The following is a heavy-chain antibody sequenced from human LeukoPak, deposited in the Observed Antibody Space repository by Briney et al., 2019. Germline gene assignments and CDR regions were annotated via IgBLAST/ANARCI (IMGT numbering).Heavy chain of an antibody. J-gene: IGHJ4*02. CDR3: ARVQRWELLSAAYYFDY. CDR1: GGYISSSSYY. D-gene: IGHD1-26*01. Sequence: SETLSLICIVSGGYISSSSYYLGWIRQPPGKGLEWIGSIYYSGSTYYNPSLKSRVTISVDTSKNQFSLKLSSVTAAETAVYYCARVQRWELLSAAYYFDYCGQGTLVTVSS. CDR2: IYYSGST. V-gene: IGHV4-39*01.